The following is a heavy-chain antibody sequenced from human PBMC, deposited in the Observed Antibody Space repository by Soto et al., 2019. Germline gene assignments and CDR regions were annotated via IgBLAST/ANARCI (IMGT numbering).Heavy chain of an antibody. Sequence: SETLSLTCTVSGGSISSGGYYWSWIRQHPGKGLEWIGYIYYSGSTYYNPSLKSRVTISVDTSKNQFSLKLSSVTAADTAVYYCARVIGFYDILTGYYTALFDYWGQETLVTVSS. CDR2: IYYSGST. D-gene: IGHD3-9*01. J-gene: IGHJ4*02. CDR1: GGSISSGGYY. CDR3: ARVIGFYDILTGYYTALFDY. V-gene: IGHV4-31*03.